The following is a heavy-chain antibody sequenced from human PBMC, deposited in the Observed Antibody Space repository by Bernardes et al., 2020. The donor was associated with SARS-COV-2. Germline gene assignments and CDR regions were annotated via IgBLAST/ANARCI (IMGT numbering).Heavy chain of an antibody. CDR1: GYTFSNFD. V-gene: IGHV1-18*04. D-gene: IGHD2-15*01. CDR2: ISTYNGDT. J-gene: IGHJ5*02. CDR3: AREGSRGRGNWLDP. Sequence: ASVKVSCKTSGYTFSNFDLYWVRQAPGQGLQWMGWISTYNGDTNYAQQFQGRVTMTTDTFTSTAYMELKSLRSDDTAVYFCAREGSRGRGNWLDPWGQGTLVIVSS.